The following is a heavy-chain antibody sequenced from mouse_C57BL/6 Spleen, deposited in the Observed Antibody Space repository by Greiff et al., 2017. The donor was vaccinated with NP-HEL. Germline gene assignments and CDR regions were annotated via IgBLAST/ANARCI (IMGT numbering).Heavy chain of an antibody. V-gene: IGHV1-82*01. Sequence: VQLQQSGPELVKPGASVKISCKASGYAFSSSWMNWVKQRPGKGLEWIGRIYPGDGDTNYNGKFKGKATLTADKSSSTAYMQLSSLTSEDSAVYFCANLYGSSYDYAMDYWGQGTSVTVSS. CDR3: ANLYGSSYDYAMDY. D-gene: IGHD1-1*01. J-gene: IGHJ4*01. CDR1: GYAFSSSW. CDR2: IYPGDGDT.